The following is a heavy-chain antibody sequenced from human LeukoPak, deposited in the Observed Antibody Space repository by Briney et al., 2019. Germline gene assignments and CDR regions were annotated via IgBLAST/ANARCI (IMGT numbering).Heavy chain of an antibody. CDR3: ARVFRGYSYGPFDY. D-gene: IGHD5-18*01. V-gene: IGHV4-59*01. Sequence: SETLSLTCTVSGGSISSYYWSWIRQPPGKGLEWIGYIYSSGSTNYNPSLKSRVTISVGTSKNQFSLRLSSVTAADTAVYYCARVFRGYSYGPFDYWGQGTLVTVSS. CDR1: GGSISSYY. CDR2: IYSSGST. J-gene: IGHJ4*02.